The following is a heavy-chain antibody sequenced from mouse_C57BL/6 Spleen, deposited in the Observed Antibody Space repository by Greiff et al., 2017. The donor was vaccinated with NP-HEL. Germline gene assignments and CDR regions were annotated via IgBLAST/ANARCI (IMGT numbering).Heavy chain of an antibody. V-gene: IGHV3-6*01. Sequence: EVHLVESGPGLVKPSQSLSLTCSVTGYSITSGYYWNWIRQFPGNKLEWMGYISYDGSNNYNPSLKNRISITRDTSKNQFFLKLNSVTTEDTATYYCARAYYDYSFAYWGQGTLVTVSA. CDR3: ARAYYDYSFAY. CDR1: GYSITSGYY. J-gene: IGHJ3*01. CDR2: ISYDGSN. D-gene: IGHD2-4*01.